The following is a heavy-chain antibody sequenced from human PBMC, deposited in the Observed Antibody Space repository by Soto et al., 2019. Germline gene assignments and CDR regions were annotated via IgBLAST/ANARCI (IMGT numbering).Heavy chain of an antibody. V-gene: IGHV3-33*01. CDR1: GFTFSSYG. Sequence: QVQLVESGGGVVQPGRSLRLSCAASGFTFSSYGMHWVRQAPGKGLEWVAVIWYDGSNKYYADSVKGRFTISRDNSKNTRYLQMNSLRAEGTAVYYCARDLGTGTTYYFDYWCQGTLVTVSS. CDR3: ARDLGTGTTYYFDY. J-gene: IGHJ4*02. CDR2: IWYDGSNK. D-gene: IGHD1-1*01.